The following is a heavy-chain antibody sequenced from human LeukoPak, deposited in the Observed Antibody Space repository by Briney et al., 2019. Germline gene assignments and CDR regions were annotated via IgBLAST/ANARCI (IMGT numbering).Heavy chain of an antibody. CDR1: GFTFISYE. CDR2: INTDGGRT. CDR3: ARELPREVTLDY. J-gene: IGHJ4*02. Sequence: QPGGSLRLSCAASGFTFISYEMQWVRQAPGKGLVWVSRINTDGGRTSYADSVKGRFTISRDNAKNTLYLQMNSLRAEDTVVYYCARELPREVTLDYWGQGTLVTVSS. V-gene: IGHV3-74*01. D-gene: IGHD2-21*02.